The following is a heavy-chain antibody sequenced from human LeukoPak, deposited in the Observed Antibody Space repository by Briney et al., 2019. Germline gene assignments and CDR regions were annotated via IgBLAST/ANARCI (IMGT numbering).Heavy chain of an antibody. Sequence: KPSETLSLTCAVYGGSFSGYYWSWIRQPPGKGLEWIGEINHSGSTHYNPSLKSRVTISVDTSKNQFSLKLSSVTAADTAVYHCARWTLRVGVTRADAFDIWGQGTMVTVSS. CDR2: INHSGST. CDR1: GGSFSGYY. CDR3: ARWTLRVGVTRADAFDI. D-gene: IGHD1-26*01. V-gene: IGHV4-34*01. J-gene: IGHJ3*02.